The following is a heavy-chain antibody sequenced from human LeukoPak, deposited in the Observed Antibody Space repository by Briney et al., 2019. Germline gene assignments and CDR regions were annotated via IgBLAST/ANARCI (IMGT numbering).Heavy chain of an antibody. CDR3: AKVLEGYSSGWPYDAFDI. CDR1: GFTFSSYA. CDR2: ISGSGGST. Sequence: GGSLRLSCAASGFTFSSYAMSWVRQAPGKGLEWVSAISGSGGSTYYADSVKGRFTISRDNSKNTLYLQMNSLRAEDTAVYYCAKVLEGYSSGWPYDAFDIWGQGTMVTVPS. J-gene: IGHJ3*02. V-gene: IGHV3-23*01. D-gene: IGHD6-19*01.